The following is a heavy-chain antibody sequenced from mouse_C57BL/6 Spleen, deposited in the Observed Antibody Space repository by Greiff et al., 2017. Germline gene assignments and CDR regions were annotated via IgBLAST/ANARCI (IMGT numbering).Heavy chain of an antibody. CDR3: ARPGLYYGSSYFAY. V-gene: IGHV5-17*01. D-gene: IGHD1-1*01. Sequence: EVMLVESGGGLVKPGGSLKLSCAASGFTFSDYGMHWVRQAPEKGLEWVAYISSGSSTIYYADTVKGRFTISRDNAKNTLFLQMTSLRSEDTAMYYCARPGLYYGSSYFAYWGQGTLVTVSA. CDR2: ISSGSSTI. J-gene: IGHJ3*01. CDR1: GFTFSDYG.